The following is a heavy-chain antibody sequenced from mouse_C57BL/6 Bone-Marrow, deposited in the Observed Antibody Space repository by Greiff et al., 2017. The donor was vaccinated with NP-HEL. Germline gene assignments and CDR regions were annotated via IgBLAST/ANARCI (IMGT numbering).Heavy chain of an antibody. CDR3: ARNYLGFAY. CDR2: IWTGGGT. Sequence: VKLVESGPGLVAPSQSLSITCTVSGFSFTSYAISWVRQPPGKGLEWLGVIWTGGGTNYNSALKSRLSISKDNSKSHVFLKMNSLQTDDTARYYCARNYLGFAYWGQGTLVTVSA. D-gene: IGHD4-1*01. V-gene: IGHV2-9-1*01. J-gene: IGHJ3*01. CDR1: GFSFTSYA.